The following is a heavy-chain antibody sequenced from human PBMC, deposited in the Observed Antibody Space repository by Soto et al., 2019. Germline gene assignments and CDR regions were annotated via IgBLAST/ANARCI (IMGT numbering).Heavy chain of an antibody. CDR2: IYHSGST. CDR1: GGSINSRYW. CDR3: AKDLGYCSGSNCYRGDYYYGMDV. J-gene: IGHJ6*02. V-gene: IGHV4-4*02. Sequence: NPSETLSLTCAVSGGSINSRYWWSWVRQSPGKGLEWIGEIYHSGSTNYNPSLKSRVTISVDTSKNQFSLRAEDTAVYYCAKDLGYCSGSNCYRGDYYYGMDVWGQGTTVTVSS. D-gene: IGHD2-15*01.